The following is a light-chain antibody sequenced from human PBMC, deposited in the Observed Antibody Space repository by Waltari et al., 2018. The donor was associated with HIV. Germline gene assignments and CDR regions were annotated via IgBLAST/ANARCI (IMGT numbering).Light chain of an antibody. Sequence: DIQMTQSPSSLSASVGDRVTTTCRASQGISNSLAWYQQKPGKAPKLLLYAASRLESGVPSRFSGSGSGTDYTLTISSLQPEDFATYYCQQYYSTPPWTFGQGTKVEIK. CDR1: QGISNS. V-gene: IGKV1-NL1*01. CDR3: QQYYSTPPWT. CDR2: AAS. J-gene: IGKJ1*01.